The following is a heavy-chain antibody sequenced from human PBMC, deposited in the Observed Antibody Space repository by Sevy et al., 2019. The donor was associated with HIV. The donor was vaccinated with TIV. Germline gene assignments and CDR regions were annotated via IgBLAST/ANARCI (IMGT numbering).Heavy chain of an antibody. CDR1: GFTFSIYT. D-gene: IGHD3-22*01. J-gene: IGHJ4*02. Sequence: GGSLRLSCAASGFTFSIYTMNWVRQAPGKGLECDSSISSSSTYIYYADSVRGRFTISRDNAKNSLYLQMHSLRAEDTAVYYCASGSLDNTGYPFDYWGQGTLVTVSS. V-gene: IGHV3-21*01. CDR2: ISSSSTYI. CDR3: ASGSLDNTGYPFDY.